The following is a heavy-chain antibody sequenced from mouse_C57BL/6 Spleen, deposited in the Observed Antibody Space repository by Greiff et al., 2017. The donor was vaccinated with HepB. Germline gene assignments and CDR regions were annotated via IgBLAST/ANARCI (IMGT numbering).Heavy chain of an antibody. V-gene: IGHV1-26*01. Sequence: EVQLQQSGPELVKPGASVKISCKASGYTFTDYYMNWVKQSHGKSLEWIGDINPNNGGTSYNQKFKGKATLTVDKSSSTAYMELRSLTSAASAVYYCARCALAWFAYWGQGTLVTVSA. CDR3: ARCALAWFAY. CDR2: INPNNGGT. J-gene: IGHJ3*01. CDR1: GYTFTDYY.